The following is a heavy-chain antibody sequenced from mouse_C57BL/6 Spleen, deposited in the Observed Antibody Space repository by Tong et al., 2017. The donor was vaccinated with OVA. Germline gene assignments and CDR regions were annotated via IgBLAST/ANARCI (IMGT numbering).Heavy chain of an antibody. V-gene: IGHV1-39*01. Sequence: EVQLQESGPELVKPGASVKISCKASGYSFTDYNMNWVKQSNGKSLEWIGVINPNYGTTSYNQKFKGKAKLTADKSSSTAYMQLKSLTSEDSAVYYCARNYYGNSYFDYWGQGTTLTVSS. CDR1: GYSFTDYN. J-gene: IGHJ2*01. CDR3: ARNYYGNSYFDY. D-gene: IGHD2-1*01. CDR2: INPNYGTT.